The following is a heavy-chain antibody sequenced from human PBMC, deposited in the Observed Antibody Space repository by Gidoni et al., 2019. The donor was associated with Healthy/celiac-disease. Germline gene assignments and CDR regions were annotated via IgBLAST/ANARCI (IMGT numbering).Heavy chain of an antibody. CDR3: AGKATAYYYYGMDV. CDR2: IIPILGIA. V-gene: IGHV1-69*04. D-gene: IGHD1-26*01. CDR1: GGTFSSYA. J-gene: IGHJ6*02. Sequence: QVQLVQSGAEVKKPVSSVKVSCKASGGTFSSYAISWVRQAPGQGLEWMGRIIPILGIANYAQKFQGRVTITAAKSTSTAYMELSSLRSVDTAVYYCAGKATAYYYYGMDVWGQGTTVTVSS.